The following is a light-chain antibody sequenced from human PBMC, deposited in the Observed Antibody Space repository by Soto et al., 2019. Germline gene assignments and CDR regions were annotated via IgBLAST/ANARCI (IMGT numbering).Light chain of an antibody. V-gene: IGKV1-39*01. CDR1: QSISHY. CDR3: EQSYDMLWT. CDR2: AAY. Sequence: DIQMTQSPSSLSASVGDTGTITCRASQSISHYLSWYQQKPGKAPKLLIYAAYNLQSGVPSRFSGSGSGTDFTLTISSLQPEDFAAYYCEQSYDMLWTFGQGTKVDIK. J-gene: IGKJ1*01.